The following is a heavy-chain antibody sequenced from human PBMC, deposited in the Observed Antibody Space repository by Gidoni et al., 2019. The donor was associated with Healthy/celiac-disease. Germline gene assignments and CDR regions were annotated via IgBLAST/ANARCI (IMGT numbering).Heavy chain of an antibody. J-gene: IGHJ4*02. CDR1: GFTFSSYA. CDR2: ISGSGGST. CDR3: AKDLHGPIAVAGPLFDY. V-gene: IGHV3-23*01. Sequence: EVQLLESGGGLVQPGGSLRLSCAASGFTFSSYAMSWVRQAPGKGLEWVSAISGSGGSTYYADSVKGRFTISRDNSKNTLYLQMNSLRAEDTAVYYCAKDLHGPIAVAGPLFDYWGQGTLVTVSS. D-gene: IGHD6-19*01.